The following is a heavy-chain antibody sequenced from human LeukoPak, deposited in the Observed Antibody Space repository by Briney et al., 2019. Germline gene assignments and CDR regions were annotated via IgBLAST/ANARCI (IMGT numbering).Heavy chain of an antibody. D-gene: IGHD1-26*01. CDR3: ARGGWELPLHFDY. CDR2: IYHSGST. CDR1: GGSISSGGYS. J-gene: IGHJ4*02. Sequence: SQTLSLTCAVSGGSISSGGYSWSWIRQPPGKGLEWIGYIYHSGSTYYNPSLKSRVTISVDRSKNQFSLKLTSVTAADTAVYYCARGGWELPLHFDYWGQGTLVTVSS. V-gene: IGHV4-30-2*01.